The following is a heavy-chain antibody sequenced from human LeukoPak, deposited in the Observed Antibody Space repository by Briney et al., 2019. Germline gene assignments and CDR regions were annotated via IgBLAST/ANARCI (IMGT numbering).Heavy chain of an antibody. V-gene: IGHV1-18*01. Sequence: GASVKVSCKASGYTFTSYGISWVRQAPGQGREWMGWISAYNGNTDYAQKFQGRVTMTTDTSTNTAYMDLRSLRSDDTAVYYCATSNHVAPALGYFDYWGQGALVTVSS. J-gene: IGHJ4*02. CDR3: ATSNHVAPALGYFDY. D-gene: IGHD5-18*01. CDR1: GYTFTSYG. CDR2: ISAYNGNT.